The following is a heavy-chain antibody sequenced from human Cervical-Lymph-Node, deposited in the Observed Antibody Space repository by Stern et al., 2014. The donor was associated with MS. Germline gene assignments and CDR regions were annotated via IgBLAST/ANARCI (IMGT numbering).Heavy chain of an antibody. CDR1: GFTFSSYG. D-gene: IGHD6-13*01. J-gene: IGHJ6*02. Sequence: QVQLVESGGGVVQPGRSLRLSCAASGFTFSSYGMHWVRQAPGKGLEWVAVIWYDGSNKYSADSVKGRFTISRDTSKNTLYIQLNSLRAEDTAVYYCARSSSPSPYYYYGMDVWGQGTTVTVSS. V-gene: IGHV3-33*01. CDR2: IWYDGSNK. CDR3: ARSSSPSPYYYYGMDV.